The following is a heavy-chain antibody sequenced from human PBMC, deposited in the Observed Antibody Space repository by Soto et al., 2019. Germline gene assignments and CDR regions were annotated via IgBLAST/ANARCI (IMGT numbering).Heavy chain of an antibody. D-gene: IGHD1-26*01. CDR3: ATGGAGPAPFTWELPDH. Sequence: GGSLRLSCAASGFTFSSYAMSWVRQAPGKGLEWVSAISGSGGSTYYADSVKGRFTISRVNSKNTLYLQMNSLRAEDTAVYYCATGGAGPAPFTWELPDHWGQGTLVTVSS. J-gene: IGHJ4*02. CDR2: ISGSGGST. V-gene: IGHV3-23*01. CDR1: GFTFSSYA.